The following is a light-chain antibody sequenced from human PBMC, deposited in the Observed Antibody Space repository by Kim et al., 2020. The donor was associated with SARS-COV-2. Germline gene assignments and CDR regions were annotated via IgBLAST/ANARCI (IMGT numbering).Light chain of an antibody. V-gene: IGLV2-8*01. CDR3: SSYAGSNNRV. J-gene: IGLJ3*02. Sequence: GQSVAISCPGSSSDVGAYNYVSWYQQHPGKAPKLIIYEVNERPSEVPDRFSGSKSGNTASLTVSGLQAEDEADYYCSSYAGSNNRVFGGGTQLTVL. CDR2: EVN. CDR1: SSDVGAYNY.